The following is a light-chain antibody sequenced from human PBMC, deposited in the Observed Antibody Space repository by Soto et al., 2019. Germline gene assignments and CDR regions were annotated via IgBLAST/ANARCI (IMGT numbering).Light chain of an antibody. CDR3: AAWDDSLNGWV. CDR2: TND. J-gene: IGLJ3*02. Sequence: QSVLTQPPSASGTPGQRVTISCSGSSFNIGRNPVNWYQQFPGTAPKLLIYTNDQRPSGVPDRFSGSKSGTSASLAISGLQSEDEADCYCAAWDDSLNGWVFGGGTKLTVL. V-gene: IGLV1-44*01. CDR1: SFNIGRNP.